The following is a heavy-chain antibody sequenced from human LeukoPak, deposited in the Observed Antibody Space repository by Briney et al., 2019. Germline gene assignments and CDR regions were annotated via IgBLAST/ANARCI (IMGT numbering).Heavy chain of an antibody. CDR2: IKKDGSEK. J-gene: IGHJ6*03. CDR1: GFTFSDYW. V-gene: IGHV3-7*03. D-gene: IGHD4-11*01. Sequence: GGSLRLSCAAAGFTFSDYWMSWVRQVPGKGLEWVATIKKDGSEKYYVDSVKGRFTISRHNAKNTLYLQMNSLRAEDTAVYYCAKVLDYSNYGYYYYYMDVWGKGTTVTVSS. CDR3: AKVLDYSNYGYYYYYMDV.